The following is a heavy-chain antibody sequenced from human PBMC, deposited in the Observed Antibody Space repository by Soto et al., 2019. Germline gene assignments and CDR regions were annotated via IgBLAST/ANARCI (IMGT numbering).Heavy chain of an antibody. CDR3: AQSPCSGGTCYLFDY. CDR1: GFSLSTSGVG. J-gene: IGHJ4*02. Sequence: QITLRESGPTLVKPTQTLTLTCTISGFSLSTSGVGVGWIRQPPGKSLEWLALIYWDDVQRYSPSLKTRLTITTDTSRSQVVLTMTNMDPVDTATYYCAQSPCSGGTCYLFDYWGQGTLVTVSS. V-gene: IGHV2-5*02. CDR2: IYWDDVQ. D-gene: IGHD2-15*01.